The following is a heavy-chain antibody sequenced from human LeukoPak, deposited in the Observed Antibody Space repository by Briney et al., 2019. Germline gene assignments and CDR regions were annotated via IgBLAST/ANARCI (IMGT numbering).Heavy chain of an antibody. D-gene: IGHD4-17*01. CDR1: GGSISSYY. J-gene: IGHJ5*02. Sequence: SETLSPTCTVSGGSISSYYWSWIRQPPGKGLEWIGYIYYSGSTNYNPSLKSRVTISVDTSKNQFSLKLSSVTAADTAVYYCARLLNDYGDYGHENWFDPWGQGTLVTVSS. V-gene: IGHV4-59*08. CDR2: IYYSGST. CDR3: ARLLNDYGDYGHENWFDP.